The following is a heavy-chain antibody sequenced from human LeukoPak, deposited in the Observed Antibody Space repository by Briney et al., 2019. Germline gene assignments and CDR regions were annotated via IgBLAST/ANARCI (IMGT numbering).Heavy chain of an antibody. CDR3: AKERSSGWYGGGVKQLDY. V-gene: IGHV3-23*01. D-gene: IGHD6-19*01. CDR2: ISGGGDST. J-gene: IGHJ4*02. Sequence: PGGSLRLSCAASGFTFRSYAMSWVRRAPGKGLEWVSVISGGGDSTYYADSVKGRFTIARDNSKKTLYLQMNSLRAEDTAVYYCAKERSSGWYGGGVKQLDYWGQGTPLTASS. CDR1: GFTFRSYA.